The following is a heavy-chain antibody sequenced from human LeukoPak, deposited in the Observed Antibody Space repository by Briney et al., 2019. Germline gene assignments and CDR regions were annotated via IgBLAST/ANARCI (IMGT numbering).Heavy chain of an antibody. CDR1: GSSISSGGYS. V-gene: IGHV4-30-2*01. D-gene: IGHD3-16*01. J-gene: IGHJ5*02. Sequence: PSETLSLTCAVSGSSISSGGYSWSWIRQPPGKGLEWIGYIYHSGSTYYNPSLKSRVTISVDRSKNQFSLKLSSVTAADTAVYYCARAYYDYVWGSSFDPWGQGTLVTVSS. CDR2: IYHSGST. CDR3: ARAYYDYVWGSSFDP.